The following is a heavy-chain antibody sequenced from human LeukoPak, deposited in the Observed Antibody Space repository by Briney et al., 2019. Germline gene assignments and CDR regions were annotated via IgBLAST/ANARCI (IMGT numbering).Heavy chain of an antibody. CDR1: GFTFSSYA. D-gene: IGHD1-26*01. Sequence: GGSLRLSCAASGFTFSSYAMSWVRQATGEGLEWVSAISGSGGRIYYGASVEGRFTISRDNSKNTLNLKMNSLRAEDTAVYYCATSKYSGSYWGQGTLVTVSS. CDR3: ATSKYSGSY. V-gene: IGHV3-23*01. J-gene: IGHJ4*02. CDR2: ISGSGGRI.